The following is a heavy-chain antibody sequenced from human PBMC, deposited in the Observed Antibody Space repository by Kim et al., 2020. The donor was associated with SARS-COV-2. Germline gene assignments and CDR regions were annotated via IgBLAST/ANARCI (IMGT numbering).Heavy chain of an antibody. V-gene: IGHV3-53*01. CDR2: IYSGGST. CDR3: ARFPFYYGSGSPHCNWFDP. D-gene: IGHD3-10*01. J-gene: IGHJ5*02. Sequence: GGSLRLSCAASGFTVSSNYMSWVRQAPGKGLEWVSVIYSGGSTYYADSVKGRFTISRDNSKNTLYLQMNSLRAEDTAVYYCARFPFYYGSGSPHCNWFDPWGQGTLVTVSS. CDR1: GFTVSSNY.